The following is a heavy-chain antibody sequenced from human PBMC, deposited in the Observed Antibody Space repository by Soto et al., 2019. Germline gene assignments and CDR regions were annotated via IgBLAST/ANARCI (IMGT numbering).Heavy chain of an antibody. J-gene: IGHJ6*02. Sequence: GESLKISCKGSGYSFTSYWISWVRQMPGKGLEWMGRIDPSDSYTNYSPSFQGHVTISADKSISTAYLQWSSLKASDTAMYYCASGLVAAAGLRYYYYGMDVWGQGTTVTVSS. CDR3: ASGLVAAAGLRYYYYGMDV. V-gene: IGHV5-10-1*01. CDR1: GYSFTSYW. D-gene: IGHD6-13*01. CDR2: IDPSDSYT.